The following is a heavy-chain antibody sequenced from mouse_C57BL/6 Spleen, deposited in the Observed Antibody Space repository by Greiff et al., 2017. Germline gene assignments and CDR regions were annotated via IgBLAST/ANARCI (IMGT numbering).Heavy chain of an antibody. CDR3: AKDYSWFAY. J-gene: IGHJ3*01. D-gene: IGHD1-1*01. CDR1: GYTFTDYY. Sequence: VQLQQSGPVLVKPGASVKMSCKASGYTFTDYYMNWVKQSHGKSLEWIGVINPYNGGTSYNQKFKGKATLTVDKSSSTAYMELNSLTSEDSAVYYCAKDYSWFAYWSQGTLVTVSA. CDR2: INPYNGGT. V-gene: IGHV1-19*01.